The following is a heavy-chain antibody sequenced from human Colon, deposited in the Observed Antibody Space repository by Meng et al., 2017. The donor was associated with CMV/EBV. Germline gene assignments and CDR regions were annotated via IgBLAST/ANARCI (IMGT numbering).Heavy chain of an antibody. CDR1: GFSFNTYG. V-gene: IGHV3-30*19. D-gene: IGHD2-21*01. CDR2: ISYDGFNK. J-gene: IGHJ4*02. CDR3: ARGGVVVAIKGPDY. Sequence: GGSLRLSCAASGFSFNTYGMHWVRQAPGKGLEWVAFISYDGFNKNYADSVNGRFTVSRDNSRNTLDLQMSGLRVEDTAVYYCARGGVVVAIKGPDYWGQGTLVTVSS.